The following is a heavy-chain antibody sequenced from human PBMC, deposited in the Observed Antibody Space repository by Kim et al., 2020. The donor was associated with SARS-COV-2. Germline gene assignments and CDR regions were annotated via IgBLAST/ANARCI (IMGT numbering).Heavy chain of an antibody. CDR3: ARSGPAAILYNWFDP. D-gene: IGHD2-2*01. V-gene: IGHV4-34*01. J-gene: IGHJ5*02. Sequence: PSLKSRVTISVDTSKNQFSLKLSSVTAADTAVYYCARSGPAAILYNWFDPWGQGTLVTVSS.